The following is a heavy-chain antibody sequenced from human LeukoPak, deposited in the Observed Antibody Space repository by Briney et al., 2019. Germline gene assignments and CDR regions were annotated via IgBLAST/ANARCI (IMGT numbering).Heavy chain of an antibody. J-gene: IGHJ3*02. Sequence: PSETLSLTCTVSGGSISSYYWSWIRQPAGKGLEWIGRIYTSGSTNYNPSLKSRVTMSVDTSKNQFSLKLSSVTAADTAVYYCARIRLGGGYYDSSGPDAFDIWGQGTMVTVSS. D-gene: IGHD3-22*01. CDR1: GGSISSYY. CDR3: ARIRLGGGYYDSSGPDAFDI. V-gene: IGHV4-4*07. CDR2: IYTSGST.